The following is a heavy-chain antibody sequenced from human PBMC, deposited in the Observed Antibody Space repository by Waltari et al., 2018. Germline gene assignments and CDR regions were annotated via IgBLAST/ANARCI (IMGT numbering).Heavy chain of an antibody. CDR3: ARPGIVGAPMGAFDI. CDR1: GYSFTSYW. Sequence: EVQLVQSGAEVNKHGESLKISCKGSGYSFTSYWIGWLRQLPGKGLEWMGIIYPGDSDTRYSPSFQGQVTISADKSISTAYLQWSSLKASDTAMYYCARPGIVGAPMGAFDIWGQGTMVTVSS. J-gene: IGHJ3*02. CDR2: IYPGDSDT. V-gene: IGHV5-51*01. D-gene: IGHD1-26*01.